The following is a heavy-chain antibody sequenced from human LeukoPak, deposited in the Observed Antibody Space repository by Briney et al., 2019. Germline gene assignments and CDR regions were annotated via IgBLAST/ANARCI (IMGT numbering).Heavy chain of an antibody. V-gene: IGHV3-30-3*01. CDR3: ARDQALIITDAFDI. J-gene: IGHJ3*02. Sequence: GRSLRLSCAASRFTFNNYAIHWVRQAPGKGLEWVAVISYDGSNKYYADSVKGRFTISRDNSKNTLYLQMNGLRVEDTAVYFCARDQALIITDAFDIWGQGTMVTVSS. D-gene: IGHD3-10*01. CDR2: ISYDGSNK. CDR1: RFTFNNYA.